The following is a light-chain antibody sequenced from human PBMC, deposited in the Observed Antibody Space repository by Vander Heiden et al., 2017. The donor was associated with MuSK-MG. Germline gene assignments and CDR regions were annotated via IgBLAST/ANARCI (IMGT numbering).Light chain of an antibody. J-gene: IGKJ4*01. Sequence: VLPPSPGTLSLSTGERATLSCRASQSVSSNYLAWYQQKPGQAPRLLIYGASSRATGIPDRFSGSGSGTDFTLTISRLEPEDFAVYYCQQYGSSPFTFGRGTKVEIK. CDR1: QSVSSNY. V-gene: IGKV3-20*01. CDR2: GAS. CDR3: QQYGSSPFT.